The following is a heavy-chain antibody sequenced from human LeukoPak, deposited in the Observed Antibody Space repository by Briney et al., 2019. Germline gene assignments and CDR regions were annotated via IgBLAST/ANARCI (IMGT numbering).Heavy chain of an antibody. V-gene: IGHV4-30-4*01. J-gene: IGHJ4*02. Sequence: SETLSLTCTVSGGSISSGDYYWSWIRQPPGKGLEWIGYIYYSGSTYYNPSLKRRVTISVDTSKNQFSLKLSSVTAADTAVYYCARGGGDGSGPGYWGQGTLVTVSS. D-gene: IGHD3-10*01. CDR3: ARGGGDGSGPGY. CDR1: GGSISSGDYY. CDR2: IYYSGST.